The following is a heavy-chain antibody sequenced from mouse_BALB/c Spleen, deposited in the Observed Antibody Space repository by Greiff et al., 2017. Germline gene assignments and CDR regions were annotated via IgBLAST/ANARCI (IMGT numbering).Heavy chain of an antibody. CDR2: INSNGGST. Sequence: EVQGVESGGGLVQPGGSLKLSCAASGFTFSSYGMSWVRQTPDKRLELVATINSNGGSTYYPDSVKGRFTISRDNAKNTLYLQMSSLKSEDTAMYYCARRSGLPFYAMDYWGQGTSVTVSS. J-gene: IGHJ4*01. D-gene: IGHD3-1*01. CDR3: ARRSGLPFYAMDY. V-gene: IGHV5-6-3*01. CDR1: GFTFSSYG.